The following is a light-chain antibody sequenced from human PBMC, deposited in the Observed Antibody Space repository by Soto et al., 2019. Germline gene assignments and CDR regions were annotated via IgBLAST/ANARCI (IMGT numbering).Light chain of an antibody. CDR3: AAWDDSLSGVV. J-gene: IGLJ2*01. CDR1: RSNIGSNY. CDR2: RNN. V-gene: IGLV1-47*01. Sequence: QSVLTQPPSASGTPGQRVTISCSGSRSNIGSNYVIWYQHLPGTAPKLLIYRNNQRPSGVPDRFSGSKSGTSASLAISGLRSEDETDYYCAAWDDSLSGVVFGGGTKLTVL.